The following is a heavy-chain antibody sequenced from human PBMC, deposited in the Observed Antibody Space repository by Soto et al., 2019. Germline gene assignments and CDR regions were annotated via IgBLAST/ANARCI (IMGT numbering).Heavy chain of an antibody. CDR2: ISSNGGST. Sequence: GGSLRLSCAASGFTFSSYAMHWVRQAPGKGLEYVSAISSNGGSTYYANSVKGRFTISRDNSKNTLYLQMGSLRAEDMAVYYCARDDPWLRFWGQGTLVTVSS. CDR1: GFTFSSYA. J-gene: IGHJ4*02. V-gene: IGHV3-64*01. CDR3: ARDDPWLRF. D-gene: IGHD5-12*01.